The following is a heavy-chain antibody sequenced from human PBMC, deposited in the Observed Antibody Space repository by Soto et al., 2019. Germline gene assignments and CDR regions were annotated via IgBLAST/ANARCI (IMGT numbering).Heavy chain of an antibody. J-gene: IGHJ3*02. CDR1: GGTFSSYA. Sequence: QVQLVQSGAEVKKPGSAVKVSCKASGGTFSSYAISWVRQAPGQGLDWMGGIMPIFGTANYAQKFQGRVTITADESTSTAYMELSSLRSEDTAVYYCARDRRYYGSGNDAFDIWGQGTMVTVSS. CDR3: ARDRRYYGSGNDAFDI. V-gene: IGHV1-69*01. D-gene: IGHD3-10*01. CDR2: IMPIFGTA.